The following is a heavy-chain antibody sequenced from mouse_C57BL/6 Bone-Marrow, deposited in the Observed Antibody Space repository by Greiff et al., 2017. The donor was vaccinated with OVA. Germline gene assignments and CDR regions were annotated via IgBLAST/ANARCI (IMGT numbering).Heavy chain of an antibody. V-gene: IGHV1-81*01. D-gene: IGHD4-1*01. CDR1: GYTFTSYG. CDR2: IYPRSGNT. Sequence: VQLQQSGAELARPGASVKLSCKASGYTFTSYGISWVKQRTGQGLEWIGEIYPRSGNTYYNEKFKGKATLTADKSSSTAYMELRSLTSEDSAVYFCAKGTGSSWLAYWGQGTLVTVSA. CDR3: AKGTGSSWLAY. J-gene: IGHJ3*01.